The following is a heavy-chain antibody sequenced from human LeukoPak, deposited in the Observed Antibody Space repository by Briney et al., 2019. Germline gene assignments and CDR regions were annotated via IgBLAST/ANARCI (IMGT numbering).Heavy chain of an antibody. CDR3: ARQVAAVRGVIKGWFDP. Sequence: SETLSLTCTVSGGSISNSYWSWIRQPPGKALEWIGYIYYSGSTNYNPSLKSRVTISVDTSKNQFSLKLTSVTAADTAVYYCARQVAAVRGVIKGWFDPWGQGTLVTVSS. CDR2: IYYSGST. CDR1: GGSISNSY. D-gene: IGHD3-10*01. V-gene: IGHV4-59*01. J-gene: IGHJ5*02.